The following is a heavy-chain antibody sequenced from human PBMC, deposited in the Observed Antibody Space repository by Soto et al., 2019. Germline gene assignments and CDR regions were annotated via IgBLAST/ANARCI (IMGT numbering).Heavy chain of an antibody. Sequence: QVQLQQWGAGLLKPSETLSLTCAVHGGSFSVYYWSWIRQPPGKGLEWIGEINHSGSTNYHPSLKSRVTISRDTSKNQFSLKLTSVTAADTAVYYCARGQGLGVRANWFDPWGQGTLVTLSS. D-gene: IGHD3-10*01. CDR3: ARGQGLGVRANWFDP. CDR1: GGSFSVYY. J-gene: IGHJ5*02. CDR2: INHSGST. V-gene: IGHV4-34*01.